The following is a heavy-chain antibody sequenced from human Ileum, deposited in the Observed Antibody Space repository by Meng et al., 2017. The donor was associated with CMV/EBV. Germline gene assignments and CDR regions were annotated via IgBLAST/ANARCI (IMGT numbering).Heavy chain of an antibody. CDR3: ARADLGAAPFDY. V-gene: IGHV4-30-4*01. J-gene: IGHJ4*02. CDR2: IYYSGST. CDR1: GGSISSGGYY. D-gene: IGHD1-26*01. Sequence: CAGSGGSISSGGYYWSWIRQPPGKGLEWIGYIYYSGSTYYSPSLKSRVTISVDTSKNQFSLKLSSVTAADTAVYYCARADLGAAPFDYWGQGTLVTVSS.